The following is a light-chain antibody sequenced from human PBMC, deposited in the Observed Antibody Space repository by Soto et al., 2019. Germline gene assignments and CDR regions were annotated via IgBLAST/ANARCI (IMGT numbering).Light chain of an antibody. V-gene: IGKV1-5*03. CDR2: KAS. CDR3: QQYINRWT. J-gene: IGKJ1*01. CDR1: QSISTW. Sequence: DIQMTQSPSTLSASVGDRVTITCRASQSISTWLAWYQQKPGKAPKLLIYKASSLESGVPSSFSGSGSGTDFTLTISSLQPDDSVNYYCQQYINRWTFGQGTKVEIK.